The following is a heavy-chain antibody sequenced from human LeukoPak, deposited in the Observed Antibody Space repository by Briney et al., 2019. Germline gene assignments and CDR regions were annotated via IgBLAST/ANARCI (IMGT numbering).Heavy chain of an antibody. D-gene: IGHD6-19*01. Sequence: PAGGSLRLSCAASGFTFSSYAMSWVRQAPGKGLEWVSAISGSGGSTYYADSVKGRFTISRDNSKNTLYLQMNSLRAEDTAVYYCARNPLSSGWTFDYWGQGTLVVVSS. CDR2: ISGSGGST. J-gene: IGHJ4*02. CDR1: GFTFSSYA. V-gene: IGHV3-23*01. CDR3: ARNPLSSGWTFDY.